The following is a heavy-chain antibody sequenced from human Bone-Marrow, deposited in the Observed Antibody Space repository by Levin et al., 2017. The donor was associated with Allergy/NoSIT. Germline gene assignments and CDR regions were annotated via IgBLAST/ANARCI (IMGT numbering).Heavy chain of an antibody. CDR1: GFTFSSYG. D-gene: IGHD4-17*01. CDR3: ARDKVDLTVTTTGLFDY. V-gene: IGHV3-33*01. CDR2: IWYDGSNK. J-gene: IGHJ4*02. Sequence: PGGSLRLSCAASGFTFSSYGMHWVRQAPGKGLEWVAVIWYDGSNKYYADSVKGRFTISRDNSKNTLYLQMNSLRAEDTAVYYCARDKVDLTVTTTGLFDYWGQGTLVTVSS.